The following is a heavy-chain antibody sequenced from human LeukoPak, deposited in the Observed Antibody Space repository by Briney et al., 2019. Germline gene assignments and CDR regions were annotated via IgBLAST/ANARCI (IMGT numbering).Heavy chain of an antibody. CDR2: ISAYNGNT. V-gene: IGHV1-18*04. Sequence: ASVKVSCKASGYTFTGYYMHWVRQAPGQGLEWMGWISAYNGNTNYAQKLQGRVTMTTDTSTSTAYMELRSLRSDDTAVYYCARIVGAPGNYYYYYYMDVWGKGTTVTVSS. D-gene: IGHD1-26*01. CDR3: ARIVGAPGNYYYYYYMDV. J-gene: IGHJ6*03. CDR1: GYTFTGYY.